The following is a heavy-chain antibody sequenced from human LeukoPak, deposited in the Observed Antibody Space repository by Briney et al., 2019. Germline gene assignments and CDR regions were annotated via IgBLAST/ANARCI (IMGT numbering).Heavy chain of an antibody. CDR1: GLPLRAYG. V-gene: IGHV3-30*02. CDR2: IRYDGSNK. J-gene: IGHJ4*02. Sequence: GGSLNSSCEAPGLPLRAYGMNWVGRAPAKGLEGVQFIRYDGSNKYYADSVKGRFTISRDNSKNTLYLQMNSLRAEDTAVYYCAKDYRAPPYYFDYWGQGTLVTVSS. D-gene: IGHD1-26*01. CDR3: AKDYRAPPYYFDY.